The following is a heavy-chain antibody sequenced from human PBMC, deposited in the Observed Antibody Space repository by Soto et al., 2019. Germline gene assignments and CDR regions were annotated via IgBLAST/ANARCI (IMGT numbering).Heavy chain of an antibody. CDR2: IYFTGNT. V-gene: IGHV4-39*01. J-gene: IGHJ5*02. Sequence: SETLSLTCSASGGSITSSSHFWGWVRQPPGKGLEWIGTIYFTGNTYYTPSLKSRLTMSIDTSKNEFSLRLNSVTAADTAVYYCAGQTFTIAAAGYGRSNWFDPWGPGTLVTVSS. D-gene: IGHD6-25*01. CDR1: GGSITSSSHF. CDR3: AGQTFTIAAAGYGRSNWFDP.